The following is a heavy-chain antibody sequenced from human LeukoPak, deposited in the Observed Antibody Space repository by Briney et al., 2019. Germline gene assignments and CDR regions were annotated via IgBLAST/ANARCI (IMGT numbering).Heavy chain of an antibody. CDR1: GFTFSSYE. J-gene: IGHJ4*02. CDR2: ISSSGRTI. D-gene: IGHD3-22*01. Sequence: GGSLRLSCAASGFTFSSYEMNWVRQAPGKGLEWVSSISSSGRTIYYADSVKGRFTISRDNAKNSLYLQMNSLRAEDTAVYYCAGVGSMIGRNFDYWGQGTLVTVSS. CDR3: AGVGSMIGRNFDY. V-gene: IGHV3-48*03.